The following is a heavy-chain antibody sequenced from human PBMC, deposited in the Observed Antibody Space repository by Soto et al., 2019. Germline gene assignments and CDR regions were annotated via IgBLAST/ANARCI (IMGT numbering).Heavy chain of an antibody. CDR1: GVSIISYH. CDR3: ARHEQRVRGLITTSHNEN. Sequence: SETLSLTCTVSGVSIISYHWSWSLQPPGKGLEWIGYIYYNGSTNYNPSLKSRVTISEDTSKNQFSPNLSSVTAADTAVYYCARHEQRVRGLITTSHNENCGQGTRVSVAS. CDR2: IYYNGST. D-gene: IGHD3-10*01. J-gene: IGHJ4*02. V-gene: IGHV4-59*08.